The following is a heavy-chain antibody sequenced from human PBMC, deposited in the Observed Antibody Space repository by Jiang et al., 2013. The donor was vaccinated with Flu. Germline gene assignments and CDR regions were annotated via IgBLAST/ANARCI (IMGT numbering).Heavy chain of an antibody. J-gene: IGHJ5*02. Sequence: LLKPSETLSLTCTVSGDSISRNNYFWGWIRQPPEKGLEWIGSIYYTGSTDYNPSPKSRVTISVDTSKNQFSLKLNSVTAADTAVYYCARRNQVQLGRHEWFDPWGQGTLVTVSS. CDR2: IYYTGST. CDR3: ARRNQVQLGRHEWFDP. V-gene: IGHV4-39*01. D-gene: IGHD1-1*01. CDR1: GDSISRNNYF.